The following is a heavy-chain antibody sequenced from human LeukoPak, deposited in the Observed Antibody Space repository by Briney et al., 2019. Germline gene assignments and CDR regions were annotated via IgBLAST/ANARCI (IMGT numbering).Heavy chain of an antibody. V-gene: IGHV4-59*01. CDR3: ARMATGQGRSRPYYFDY. J-gene: IGHJ4*02. CDR1: AGSITNYY. Sequence: SETLSLTCSVSAGSITNYYWSWIRQPPGKGLEWIGYIYYSGSTTYNPPLKRRLNIAVDTSKNQFSLKLTSVTAADTAVYYCARMATGQGRSRPYYFDYWGQGTLVTVSS. CDR2: IYYSGST. D-gene: IGHD1-1*01.